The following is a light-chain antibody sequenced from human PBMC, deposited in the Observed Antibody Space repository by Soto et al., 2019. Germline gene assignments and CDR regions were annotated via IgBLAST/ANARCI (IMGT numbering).Light chain of an antibody. CDR1: SSNNGAGYD. Sequence: SLLAQPPSVSGAPGQRVTISCTGSSSNNGAGYDVHWYQQLPGTAPKLLIYGNSNRPSGVPDRFSGSKSGTSASLAITGLQAEDEADYYCQSYDSSLSGPWVFGTGTKVTVL. V-gene: IGLV1-40*01. J-gene: IGLJ1*01. CDR3: QSYDSSLSGPWV. CDR2: GNS.